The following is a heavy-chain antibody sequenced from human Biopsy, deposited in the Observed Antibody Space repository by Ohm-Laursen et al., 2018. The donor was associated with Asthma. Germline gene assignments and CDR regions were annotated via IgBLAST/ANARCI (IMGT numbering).Heavy chain of an antibody. D-gene: IGHD1-26*01. V-gene: IGHV4-34*01. CDR3: ARGSSSRLSQWELLVSGGKRAHSYYGMDV. CDR2: PHYPGYT. Sequence: SDTLSLTCAVYGGSFSSNYWSWIRQTPGKGLEWLGDPHYPGYTNFNPHLPSRITLSVDTSKNQFSLRLTSVTAADTAVYYCARGSSSRLSQWELLVSGGKRAHSYYGMDVWGQGTTVTVSS. CDR1: GGSFSSNY. J-gene: IGHJ6*02.